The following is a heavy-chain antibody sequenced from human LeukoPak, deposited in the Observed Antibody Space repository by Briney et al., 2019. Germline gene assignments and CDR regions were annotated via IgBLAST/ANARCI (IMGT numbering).Heavy chain of an antibody. CDR2: IYHSGST. CDR1: GYSISSGYY. CDR3: ARHIPVSMVDP. Sequence: SETLSLTCTVSGYSISSGYYWGWIRQSPGKGLEWIGSIYHSGSTYYNPSLKSRVTISVDTSKNQFSLKLSSVTAADTAVYYCARHIPVSMVDPWGQGTLVTVSS. V-gene: IGHV4-38-2*02. D-gene: IGHD2-21*01. J-gene: IGHJ5*02.